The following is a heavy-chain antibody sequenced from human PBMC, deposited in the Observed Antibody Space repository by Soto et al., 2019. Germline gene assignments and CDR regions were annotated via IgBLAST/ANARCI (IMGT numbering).Heavy chain of an antibody. V-gene: IGHV1-69*06. D-gene: IGHD1-26*01. CDR1: GGPFSSYA. CDR2: IIPVFGTA. CDR3: ARGWETVGTTTPFAY. Sequence: GASVKVSCKASGGPFSSYAISWVRQAPGQGLEWMGGIIPVFGTANYAQKFQGRVTFTAHKSTSTAYMELRSLRSDDTAVYYCARGWETVGTTTPFAYWGQGTLVTVSS. J-gene: IGHJ4*02.